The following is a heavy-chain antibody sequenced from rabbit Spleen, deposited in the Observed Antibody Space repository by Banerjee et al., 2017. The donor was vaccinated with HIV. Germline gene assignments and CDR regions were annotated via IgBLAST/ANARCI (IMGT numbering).Heavy chain of an antibody. V-gene: IGHV1S47*01. CDR2: IYDGDGST. J-gene: IGHJ6*01. Sequence: QEQLKESGGGLVQPEGSLTLTCKASGLDFSSSYWICWVRQAPGKGPEWIACIYDGDGSTYYASWVNGRFTISRSTSLNTVTLQMTSLTAADTATYFCARGIPYGYSGDTYPPYAMDLWGPGTLVTVS. CDR1: GLDFSSSYW. D-gene: IGHD6-1*01. CDR3: ARGIPYGYSGDTYPPYAMDL.